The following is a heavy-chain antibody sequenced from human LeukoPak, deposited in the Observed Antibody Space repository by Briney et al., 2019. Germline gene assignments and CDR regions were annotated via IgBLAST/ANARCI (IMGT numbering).Heavy chain of an antibody. V-gene: IGHV4-38-2*02. CDR1: GSSINSGYY. Sequence: SETLSLTCTVSGSSINSGYYWGWIRQPPGKGLEWIGIIYHSGSTYYNPSLKSRVTILVDTSKNQFSLKLSSVTAADTAVYYCARCSGYEYYYYYYYMDVWGNGTTVTVSS. J-gene: IGHJ6*03. CDR3: ARCSGYEYYYYYYYMDV. D-gene: IGHD5-12*01. CDR2: IYHSGST.